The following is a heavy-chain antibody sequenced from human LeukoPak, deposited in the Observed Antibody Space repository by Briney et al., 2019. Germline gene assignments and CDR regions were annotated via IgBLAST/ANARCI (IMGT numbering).Heavy chain of an antibody. CDR3: AKVAGYSYGFPNWFDP. D-gene: IGHD5-18*01. CDR2: ISGSAGST. V-gene: IGHV3-23*01. J-gene: IGHJ5*02. Sequence: GGSLRLSCAASGFTFSSYAMSWVRQAPGKGLECVSAISGSAGSTYYADSVKGRFTISRDNSKNTLYLQMNSLRAEDSAVYYCAKVAGYSYGFPNWFDPWGQGILVTVSS. CDR1: GFTFSSYA.